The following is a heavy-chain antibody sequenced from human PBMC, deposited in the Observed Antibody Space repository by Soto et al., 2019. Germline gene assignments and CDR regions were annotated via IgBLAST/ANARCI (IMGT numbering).Heavy chain of an antibody. V-gene: IGHV1-69*01. J-gene: IGHJ4*02. D-gene: IGHD3-22*01. CDR3: ARGWGYDSNDYYYAY. Sequence: QVQLVQSGAEVRKPGYSVKVSCKASGGTFSRHAISWVRQAPGQGLEWMGGIIPIFGTANHAQKFQGRVTIIADESTSTVYMELSSLRSEDTAMYYCARGWGYDSNDYYYAYWGQETLVIVSS. CDR2: IIPIFGTA. CDR1: GGTFSRHA.